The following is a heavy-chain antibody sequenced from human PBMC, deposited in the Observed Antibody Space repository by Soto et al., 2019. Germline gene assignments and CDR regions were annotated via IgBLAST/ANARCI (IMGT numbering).Heavy chain of an antibody. V-gene: IGHV5-51*01. D-gene: IGHD2-21*02. CDR2: IYPGDSDT. Sequence: PGESLKISCKGSGYSFTSYWIGWVRQMPGKGLEWMGIIYPGDSDTRYSPSFQGQVTISADKSISTAYLQWSSLEASDTAMYYCERMDCGGDCYYYYYYGMDVWGQGTTVTVS. CDR3: ERMDCGGDCYYYYYYGMDV. CDR1: GYSFTSYW. J-gene: IGHJ6*02.